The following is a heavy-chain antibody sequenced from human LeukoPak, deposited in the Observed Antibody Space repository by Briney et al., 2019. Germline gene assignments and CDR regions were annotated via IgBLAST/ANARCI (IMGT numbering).Heavy chain of an antibody. Sequence: GGSLRLSCAASGFTFSSYSMNWVRQAPGKGLEWVSSISSSSSYKYYADSVKGRFTVSRDNAKNSLNLQMNSLRAEDTAVYYCARLYFDSNGDYNDFWGQGTLVTVSS. CDR1: GFTFSSYS. CDR2: ISSSSSYK. CDR3: ARLYFDSNGDYNDF. V-gene: IGHV3-21*01. J-gene: IGHJ4*02. D-gene: IGHD3-22*01.